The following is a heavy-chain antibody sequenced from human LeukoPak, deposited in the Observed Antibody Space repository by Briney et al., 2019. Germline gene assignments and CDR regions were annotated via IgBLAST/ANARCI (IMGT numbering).Heavy chain of an antibody. CDR2: ITSSSSYI. V-gene: IGHV3-21*01. D-gene: IGHD6-6*01. Sequence: GGSLRLSCAASGFTFSSYGMNWVRPAPGMGLEWVSSITSSSSYIYYADSVKGRFTISRDNAKNSLYLQMNSLRAEDTAVYYCARSYSSSRGTFDYWGQGTLVTVSS. CDR3: ARSYSSSRGTFDY. J-gene: IGHJ4*02. CDR1: GFTFSSYG.